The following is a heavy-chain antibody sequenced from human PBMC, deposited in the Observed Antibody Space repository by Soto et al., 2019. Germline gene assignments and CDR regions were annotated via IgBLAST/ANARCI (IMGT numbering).Heavy chain of an antibody. V-gene: IGHV3-23*01. D-gene: IGHD3-3*01. CDR3: AKSPLYDFWSVYYLSCFDY. CDR2: TICSGDST. Sequence: GGSLRLSCAASGVTFSSYAMSWFRQAPGKGLEWVSATICSGDSTYYADSVKGRFTISRDNSKNTLYRQMNSLRARDTAVYYCAKSPLYDFWSVYYLSCFDYWGQGTLVTVSS. J-gene: IGHJ4*02. CDR1: GVTFSSYA.